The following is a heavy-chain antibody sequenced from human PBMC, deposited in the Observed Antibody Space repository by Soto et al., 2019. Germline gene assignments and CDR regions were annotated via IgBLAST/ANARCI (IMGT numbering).Heavy chain of an antibody. V-gene: IGHV3-21*04. J-gene: IGHJ4*02. Sequence: GGSLRLSCAPSGFTFTRYSMNWVRQAPGKGLEWVSSISSTTNYIYYGDSMKGRFTISRDNAKNSLYLEMNSLRAEDTAVYYCATVVIPPIPYFDYWGQGTLVTVSS. CDR2: ISSTTNYI. CDR1: GFTFTRYS. D-gene: IGHD2-21*01. CDR3: ATVVIPPIPYFDY.